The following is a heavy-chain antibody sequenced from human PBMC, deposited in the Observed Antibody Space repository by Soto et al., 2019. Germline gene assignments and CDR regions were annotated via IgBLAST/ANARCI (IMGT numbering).Heavy chain of an antibody. CDR2: ISAYNGNT. D-gene: IGHD3-10*01. Sequence: QVQLVQSGAEVKKPGASVKVSCKASGYTFTSYGISWVRQAPGQGLEWMGWISAYNGNTNYAQKLQGRVTMTTDTSTRTAYMELRSLSSDDTAVYYCARDRAYYYGSGSYNTFDYWGQGTLVTVSS. CDR1: GYTFTSYG. J-gene: IGHJ4*02. CDR3: ARDRAYYYGSGSYNTFDY. V-gene: IGHV1-18*01.